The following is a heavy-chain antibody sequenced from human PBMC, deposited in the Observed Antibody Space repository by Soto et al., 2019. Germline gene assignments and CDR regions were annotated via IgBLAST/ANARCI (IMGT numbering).Heavy chain of an antibody. Sequence: EVHLVESGGGVAQPGGSLRLSCATSGFTFDDYAMHWVRQAPGKGLEWVSGISWNSDNTGYADSVKGRFTISRDNAKRSLFLQMNGLRSEDTAFYFCARTTWGYGEPLDSWGQGTLVTVSS. CDR3: ARTTWGYGEPLDS. CDR1: GFTFDDYA. D-gene: IGHD4-17*01. CDR2: ISWNSDNT. J-gene: IGHJ4*02. V-gene: IGHV3-9*01.